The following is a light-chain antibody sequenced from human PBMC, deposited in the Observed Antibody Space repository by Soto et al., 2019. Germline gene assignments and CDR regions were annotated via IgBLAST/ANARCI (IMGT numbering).Light chain of an antibody. J-gene: IGKJ5*01. V-gene: IGKV1-33*01. CDR3: HQYENLPT. CDR2: DAS. CDR1: QDINNY. Sequence: EILISDSPSGRSSSSGGRLTITFEASQDINNYLNWYQQKPGRAPKLLIYDASNLEAGVPSRFRGSGSGTDFTFTISRLQPDDIATYYCHQYENLPTFGQGTRLEIK.